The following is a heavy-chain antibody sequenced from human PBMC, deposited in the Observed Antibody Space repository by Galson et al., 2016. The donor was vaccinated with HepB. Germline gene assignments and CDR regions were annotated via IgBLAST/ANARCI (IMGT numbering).Heavy chain of an antibody. V-gene: IGHV1-69*13. CDR1: GGTFSTYG. CDR3: ATEPRRYYGVDV. J-gene: IGHJ6*02. Sequence: SVKVSCKASGGTFSTYGISWVRQAPGQGLEWMGGIIPIFGTVNYAQKFQGRVTITADESTSTAYMELSSLRSEDTAVYFCATEPRRYYGVDVWGQGTTVTVSS. CDR2: IIPIFGTV.